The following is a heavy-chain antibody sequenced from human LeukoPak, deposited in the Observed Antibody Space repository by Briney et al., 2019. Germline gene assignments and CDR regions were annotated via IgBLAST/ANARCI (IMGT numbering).Heavy chain of an antibody. Sequence: GGSLRLSCAASGFTFSSYAMSWVRQAPGKGLEWVSAISGSGGSTYYADSVKGRFTISRDNSKNTLYLQMNSLRAEDTAVYYCAKDSTLGYSCYDLDWYFDLWGRGTLVTVSS. CDR3: AKDSTLGYSCYDLDWYFDL. CDR1: GFTFSSYA. D-gene: IGHD5-12*01. J-gene: IGHJ2*01. V-gene: IGHV3-23*01. CDR2: ISGSGGST.